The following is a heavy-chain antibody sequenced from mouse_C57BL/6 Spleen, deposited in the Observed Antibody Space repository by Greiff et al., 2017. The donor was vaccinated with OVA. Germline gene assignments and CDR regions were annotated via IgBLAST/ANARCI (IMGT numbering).Heavy chain of an antibody. J-gene: IGHJ1*03. Sequence: EVLLEESEAGLVQPGSSMKLSCTASGFTFSDYYMAWVRQVSGKGLEWVANFNYDGSSTYYLDSLKNRFIISRDNAKNILYLQMSSLKSEDTATYYCARDWYYGSSYSHWYFDGWGTGTTVTVSS. CDR2: FNYDGSST. CDR1: GFTFSDYY. CDR3: ARDWYYGSSYSHWYFDG. D-gene: IGHD1-1*01. V-gene: IGHV5-16*01.